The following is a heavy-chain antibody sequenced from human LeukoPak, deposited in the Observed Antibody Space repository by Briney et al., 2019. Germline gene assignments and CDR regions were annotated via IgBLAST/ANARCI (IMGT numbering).Heavy chain of an antibody. Sequence: PSETLSLTCAVYGGSLSGYCWTWIRQPPGKGLEWIGEINHSESPNYNPSLKSRVTISVDTSKNQFSLKLSSVTAADTAVYYCAGGPVTTLEIFYYWGQGTLVTVSS. J-gene: IGHJ4*02. D-gene: IGHD4-23*01. CDR2: INHSESP. CDR1: GGSLSGYC. CDR3: AGGPVTTLEIFYY. V-gene: IGHV4-34*01.